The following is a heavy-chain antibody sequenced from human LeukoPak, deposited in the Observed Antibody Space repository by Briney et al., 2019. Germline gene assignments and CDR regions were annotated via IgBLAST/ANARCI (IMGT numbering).Heavy chain of an antibody. CDR1: GDSISNGNYY. V-gene: IGHV4-61*02. CDR3: AREPTHWLILR. Sequence: PSQTPSLTCTVSGDSISNGNYYWNWIRPPAGKGLEWIGRIYTSGTTNYNPSLKSRVTMSVDTSKNQFSLELSSVTAADTAMYYCAREPTHWLILRWGPGTLVTVSS. D-gene: IGHD6-19*01. CDR2: IYTSGTT. J-gene: IGHJ4*02.